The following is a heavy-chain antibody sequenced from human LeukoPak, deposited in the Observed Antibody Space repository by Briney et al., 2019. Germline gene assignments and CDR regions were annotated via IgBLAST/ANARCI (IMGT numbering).Heavy chain of an antibody. CDR1: GYTFTSYG. Sequence: ASVKVSCKASGYTFTSYGISWVRQAPGQGLEWMGWISNYNGNTKYAQKVQGRVTMTRDMSTSTVYMELSSLRSEDTAVYYCARENGRPHDYSNYNYWFDPWGQGTLVTVPS. J-gene: IGHJ5*02. V-gene: IGHV1-18*01. CDR2: ISNYNGNT. D-gene: IGHD4-11*01. CDR3: ARENGRPHDYSNYNYWFDP.